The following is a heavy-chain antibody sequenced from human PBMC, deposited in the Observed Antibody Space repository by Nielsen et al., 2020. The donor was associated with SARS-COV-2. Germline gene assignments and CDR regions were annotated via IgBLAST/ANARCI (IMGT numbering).Heavy chain of an antibody. CDR3: ARHEGGLDV. J-gene: IGHJ6*04. D-gene: IGHD1-26*01. Sequence: WIRQPPGKGLEWIGEVSHSGSTNYNPSLKSRVTISVDTSKNQFSLKLSSVTAADTAVYYCARHEGGLDVWGKGTTVTVSS. CDR2: VSHSGST. V-gene: IGHV4-34*13.